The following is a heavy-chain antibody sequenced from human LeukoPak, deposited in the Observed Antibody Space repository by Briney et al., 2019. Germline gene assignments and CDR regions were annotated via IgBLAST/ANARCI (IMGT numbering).Heavy chain of an antibody. Sequence: GGSLRLSCAASGFTFSSYEMNWVRQAPGKGLEWVSYISSSGSTIYYADSVKGRFTLSRDNAKNSLYLQMNSLRAEDTAVYYCARETYYYDSSGLGGGYWGQGTLVTVSS. D-gene: IGHD3-22*01. CDR1: GFTFSSYE. CDR2: ISSSGSTI. V-gene: IGHV3-48*03. J-gene: IGHJ4*02. CDR3: ARETYYYDSSGLGGGY.